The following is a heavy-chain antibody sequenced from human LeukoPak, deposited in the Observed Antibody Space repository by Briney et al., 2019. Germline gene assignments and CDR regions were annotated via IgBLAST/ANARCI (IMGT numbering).Heavy chain of an antibody. CDR1: GFTFSSYA. D-gene: IGHD3-10*01. V-gene: IGHV3-23*01. CDR2: ISGSGGST. Sequence: PGGSLRLSCAASGFTFSSYAMSWVRQAPGKGLEWVSAISGSGGSTYYADSVKGRFTISRDNSENTLYLQMNSLRAEDTAVYYCAKGGLWYGKNDHWGQGTLVTVSS. CDR3: AKGGLWYGKNDH. J-gene: IGHJ4*02.